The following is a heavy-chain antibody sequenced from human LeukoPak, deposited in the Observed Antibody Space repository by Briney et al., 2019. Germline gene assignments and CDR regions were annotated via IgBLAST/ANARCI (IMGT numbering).Heavy chain of an antibody. CDR3: ARANYYYDSSGYSDY. V-gene: IGHV1-18*04. CDR1: GYTFTGYY. CDR2: ISAYNGNT. Sequence: ASVKVSCKASGYTFTGYYMHWVRQAPGQGLEWMGWISAYNGNTNYAQKLQGRVTMTTDTSTSTAYMELRSLRSDDTAVYYCARANYYYDSSGYSDYWGQGTLVTVSS. D-gene: IGHD3-22*01. J-gene: IGHJ4*02.